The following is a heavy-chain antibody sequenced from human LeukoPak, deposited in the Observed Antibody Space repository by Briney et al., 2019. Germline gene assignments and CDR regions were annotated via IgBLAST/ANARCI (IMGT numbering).Heavy chain of an antibody. Sequence: PSETLSLTCTVSGGSISSYYWSWIRQPPGKGLEWIGYIYYSGSTNYNPSLKSRVTISVDTSKNQFSLKLSSVTAADTAVYYCARRCSSTSCYYYYGMDVWGQGTTVTVSS. D-gene: IGHD2-2*01. V-gene: IGHV4-59*01. J-gene: IGHJ6*02. CDR1: GGSISSYY. CDR3: ARRCSSTSCYYYYGMDV. CDR2: IYYSGST.